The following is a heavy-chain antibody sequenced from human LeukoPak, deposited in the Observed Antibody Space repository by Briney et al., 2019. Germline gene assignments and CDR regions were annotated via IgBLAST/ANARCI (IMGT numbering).Heavy chain of an antibody. CDR3: AKYTSGTSYRGLDQ. J-gene: IGHJ4*01. CDR1: GLTVSSYA. Sequence: GGSLRLSCGASGLTVSSYAMSWVRQAPGKGLEWVSTIIGSAANTCYADSVKGRFTISRDDSKNTAYLQMNSLRAEDTAVYSCAKYTSGTSYRGLDQWGHGTLVTVSS. D-gene: IGHD3-10*01. CDR2: IIGSAANT. V-gene: IGHV3-23*01.